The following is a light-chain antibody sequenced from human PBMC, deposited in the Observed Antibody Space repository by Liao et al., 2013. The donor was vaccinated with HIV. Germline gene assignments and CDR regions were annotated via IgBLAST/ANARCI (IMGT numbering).Light chain of an antibody. Sequence: SYELSQPPSVSVSPGQTARLTCSGDKLGSKYVCWYQQRPGQSPVLVIYQDNKRPSGIPDRFSGSNSANTATLTISGTQDVDEADYYCQAWDTSVVFGGGTKLTVL. CDR1: KLGSKY. CDR3: QAWDTSVV. CDR2: QDN. J-gene: IGLJ2*01. V-gene: IGLV3-1*01.